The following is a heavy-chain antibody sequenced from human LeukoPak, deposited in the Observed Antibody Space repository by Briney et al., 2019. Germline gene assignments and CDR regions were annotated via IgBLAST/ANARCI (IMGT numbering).Heavy chain of an antibody. CDR1: GFTFSTYS. CDR3: ARNNIFLDH. J-gene: IGHJ4*02. V-gene: IGHV3-21*01. CDR2: IRSTTSHI. Sequence: PGGSLRLSCAASGFTFSTYSMNWVRQAPGKGLEWISYIRSTTSHIDYADSVKGRFTISRDNAKNSVYLQMNSLRVEDTAVYYCARNNIFLDHWGQGILVTVSS. D-gene: IGHD3-9*01.